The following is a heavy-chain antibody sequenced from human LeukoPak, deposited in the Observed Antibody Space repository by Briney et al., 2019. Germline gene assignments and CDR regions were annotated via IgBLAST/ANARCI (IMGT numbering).Heavy chain of an antibody. J-gene: IGHJ4*02. Sequence: GGSLRLSCAASGFTFSSYSMNWVRQAPGKGLEWVSSISSSSSYIYYADSVKGRFTISRDNAKNSLYLQMNSLRAEDTGVYYCARVGPRYCTNGVCYHLDYWGQGTLVTVSS. V-gene: IGHV3-21*01. D-gene: IGHD2-8*01. CDR3: ARVGPRYCTNGVCYHLDY. CDR1: GFTFSSYS. CDR2: ISSSSSYI.